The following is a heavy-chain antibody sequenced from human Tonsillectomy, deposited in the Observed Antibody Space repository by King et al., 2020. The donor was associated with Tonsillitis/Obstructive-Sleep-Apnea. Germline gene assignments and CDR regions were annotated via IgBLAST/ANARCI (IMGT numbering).Heavy chain of an antibody. CDR2: ISSSSSTI. CDR1: GFTFSSYE. J-gene: IGHJ4*02. Sequence: VQLVESGGGLVQPGGSLRLSCAASGFTFSSYEMNWVRQAPGKGLEWVSYISSSSSTIYYADSVKGRFTISRDNAKNSLYLQMNSLRAEDTAVYYCARGVSYYDFWSGYYSPGDYWGQGTLVTVSS. CDR3: ARGVSYYDFWSGYYSPGDY. V-gene: IGHV3-48*03. D-gene: IGHD3-3*01.